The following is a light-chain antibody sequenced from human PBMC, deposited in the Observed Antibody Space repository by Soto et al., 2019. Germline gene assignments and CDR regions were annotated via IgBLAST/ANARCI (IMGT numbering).Light chain of an antibody. J-gene: IGLJ1*01. Sequence: QSALTQPASVSGSPGQSITISCAGTNSDIGGYNFVSWYQQHPGKAPKLIIFEVNKRPSGFSNRFSGSKSGNTASLTISGLQAEDDADYYCFSYTSGTTNVFGTGTKLTVL. CDR1: NSDIGGYNF. CDR3: FSYTSGTTNV. CDR2: EVN. V-gene: IGLV2-14*01.